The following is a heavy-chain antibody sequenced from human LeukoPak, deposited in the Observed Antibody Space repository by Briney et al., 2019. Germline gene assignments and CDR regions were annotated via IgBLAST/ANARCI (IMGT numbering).Heavy chain of an antibody. Sequence: ASVKVSCKASGYTFTSYGISWVRQAPGQGLEWMGWISAYNGNTNYAQKLQGRVTMTTDTSTSTAYMELRSLRSDDTAAYYCARGYDFWSGYYTGIPHPTSGYYMDVWGKGTTVTVSS. J-gene: IGHJ6*03. CDR1: GYTFTSYG. V-gene: IGHV1-18*01. CDR2: ISAYNGNT. D-gene: IGHD3-3*01. CDR3: ARGYDFWSGYYTGIPHPTSGYYMDV.